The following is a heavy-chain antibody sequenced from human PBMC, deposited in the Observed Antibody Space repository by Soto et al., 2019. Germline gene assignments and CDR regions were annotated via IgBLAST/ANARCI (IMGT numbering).Heavy chain of an antibody. J-gene: IGHJ4*02. Sequence: QVQLVESGGGVVQPGRSLRLSCAASGFTFSSYGMHWVRQAPGKGLEWVAVISYDGSNKYYADSVKGRFTIYRDNSKNTLYLQMNSLRAEDTAVYYCAKDKWDCTNSVCYSHPFGYWGQGTLVTVSS. V-gene: IGHV3-30*18. CDR2: ISYDGSNK. D-gene: IGHD2-8*01. CDR3: AKDKWDCTNSVCYSHPFGY. CDR1: GFTFSSYG.